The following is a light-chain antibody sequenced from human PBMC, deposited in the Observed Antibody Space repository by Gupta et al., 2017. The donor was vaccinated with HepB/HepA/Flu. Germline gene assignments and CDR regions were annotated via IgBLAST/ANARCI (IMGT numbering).Light chain of an antibody. V-gene: IGKV1-33*01. CDR3: QQYDNVPRYN. J-gene: IGKJ2*01. CDR2: DAS. Sequence: DIQMTQSPSSLSASVGDRVTITCQASQDIRNYLNWYQQKPGKAPKLLIYDASSLETGVPFRFSGSGSGTHFTFTISGLQPEDIGTYYCQQYDNVPRYNFGQGTKLEIK. CDR1: QDIRNY.